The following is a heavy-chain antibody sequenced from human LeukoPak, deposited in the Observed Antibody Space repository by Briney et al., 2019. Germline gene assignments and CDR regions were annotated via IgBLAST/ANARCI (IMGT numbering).Heavy chain of an antibody. D-gene: IGHD3-22*01. CDR2: IYYSGST. CDR1: GGSVSSGSYY. J-gene: IGHJ4*02. V-gene: IGHV4-61*01. Sequence: SETLSLTCTVSGGSVSSGSYYWSWIRQPPGKGLEWIGYIYYSGSTNYNPSLKSRVTISVDTSKNQFSLKLSSVTAADTAVYYCASGYDSSGYYVYWGQGTLVTVSS. CDR3: ASGYDSSGYYVY.